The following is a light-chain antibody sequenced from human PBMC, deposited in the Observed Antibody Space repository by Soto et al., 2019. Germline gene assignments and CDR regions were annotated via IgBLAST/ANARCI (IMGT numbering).Light chain of an antibody. CDR1: QGIRSW. V-gene: IGKV1-5*01. J-gene: IGKJ1*01. CDR3: QQYNSYSPT. CDR2: DAS. Sequence: DIQMTQSPSSVSASVGDRVTMTCRASQGIRSWLAWYQQKPGKAPKLLIYDASSLESGVPSRFSGSGSGTEFTLTISSLQPDDFATYYCQQYNSYSPTFGQGTKVDIK.